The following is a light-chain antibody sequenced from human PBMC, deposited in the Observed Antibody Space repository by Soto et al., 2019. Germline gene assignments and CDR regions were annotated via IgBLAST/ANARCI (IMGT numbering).Light chain of an antibody. J-gene: IGLJ2*01. V-gene: IGLV2-8*01. CDR1: SSDVGGYNY. CDR3: SSYAGGNNVV. Sequence: QSALTQPPSASGSPGQSVTISCTGTSSDVGGYNYVSWYQQHPGKAPKLMIYEVTKRPSGVPDRFSGSKSGSTASLTVSGLQTEDEADYYCSSYAGGNNVVFGGGTKPTVL. CDR2: EVT.